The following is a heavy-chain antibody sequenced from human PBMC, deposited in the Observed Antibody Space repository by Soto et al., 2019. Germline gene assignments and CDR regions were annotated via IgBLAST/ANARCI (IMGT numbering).Heavy chain of an antibody. V-gene: IGHV3-13*01. J-gene: IGHJ4*02. Sequence: GGSLRLSCAGSGFIFSGHDMHWVRQATGKGLEWVSSIGTAGDTYYVDSVKGRFTISRENAKNSLYLQMNSLRAEDTAVYYCARASAGPDYWGQGRLVTVSS. CDR3: ARASAGPDY. D-gene: IGHD1-1*01. CDR1: GFIFSGHD. CDR2: IGTAGDT.